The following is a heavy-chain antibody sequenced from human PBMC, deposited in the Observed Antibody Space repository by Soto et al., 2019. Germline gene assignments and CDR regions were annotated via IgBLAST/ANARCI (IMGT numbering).Heavy chain of an antibody. CDR1: GFTFSSYG. D-gene: IGHD3-22*01. V-gene: IGHV3-33*01. CDR3: ARENYDSSGYIWEDY. J-gene: IGHJ4*02. CDR2: IWYDGSNK. Sequence: GGSLRLSCAASGFTFSSYGMHWVRQAPGKGLEWVAVIWYDGSNKYYADSVKGRFTISRDNSKNTLYLQMNSLRAEDTAVYYCARENYDSSGYIWEDYWGQGTLVTVSS.